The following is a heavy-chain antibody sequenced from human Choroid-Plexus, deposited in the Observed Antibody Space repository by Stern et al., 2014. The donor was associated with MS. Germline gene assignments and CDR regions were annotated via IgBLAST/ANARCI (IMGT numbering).Heavy chain of an antibody. Sequence: VQLVESGGGVVQPGRPLRLSCVVSGFTFGSCAMHWVRQAPGKGLEWVAGVSYGGSNKYYADAVKGRFTISRDNSQNTLYMQMSSLRPEDTAVYYCAKDRQYLTYFFDHWGQGSLVTVSS. J-gene: IGHJ5*02. V-gene: IGHV3-30*18. CDR1: GFTFGSCA. CDR2: VSYGGSNK. CDR3: AKDRQYLTYFFDH. D-gene: IGHD2/OR15-2a*01.